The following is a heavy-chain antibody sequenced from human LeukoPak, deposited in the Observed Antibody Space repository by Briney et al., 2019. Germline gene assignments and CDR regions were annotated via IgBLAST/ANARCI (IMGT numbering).Heavy chain of an antibody. CDR1: GGSFSGYY. V-gene: IGHV4-34*01. D-gene: IGHD5-24*01. CDR3: ARAGRWLHPYYFDY. CDR2: INHSGST. J-gene: IGHJ4*02. Sequence: SETLSLTCAVYGGSFSGYYWSWIRQPPGKGLERIGEINHSGSTNYNPSLKSRVTISVDTSKNQFSLKLSSVTAADTAVYYCARAGRWLHPYYFDYWGQGTLVTVSS.